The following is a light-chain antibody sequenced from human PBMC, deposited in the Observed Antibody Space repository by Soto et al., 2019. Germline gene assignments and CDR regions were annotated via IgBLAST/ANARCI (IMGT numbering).Light chain of an antibody. CDR3: QQYGISPYT. J-gene: IGKJ2*01. CDR1: QSISSNY. V-gene: IGKV3-20*01. Sequence: EIVLTQSPGTLSVSPGERATLSCRASQSISSNYLAWYQQKPGQAPSLLIYGASSRATGIPDRFSGSGSGTDFTLTISRLEPEDSAVYYCQQYGISPYTFGQGTKLEIK. CDR2: GAS.